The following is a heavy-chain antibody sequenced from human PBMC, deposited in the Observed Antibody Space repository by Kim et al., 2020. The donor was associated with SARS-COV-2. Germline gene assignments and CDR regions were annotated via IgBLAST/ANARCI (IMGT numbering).Heavy chain of an antibody. CDR1: GGSISSSSYY. Sequence: SETLSLTCTVSGGSISSSSYYWGWIRQPPGKGLEWIGSIYYSGSTYYNPSLKSRVTISVDTSKNQFSLKLSSVTAADTAVYYRARHGTLIVVVPAAMVVWFDPWGQGTLVTVSS. CDR2: IYYSGST. J-gene: IGHJ5*02. V-gene: IGHV4-39*01. D-gene: IGHD2-2*01. CDR3: ARHGTLIVVVPAAMVVWFDP.